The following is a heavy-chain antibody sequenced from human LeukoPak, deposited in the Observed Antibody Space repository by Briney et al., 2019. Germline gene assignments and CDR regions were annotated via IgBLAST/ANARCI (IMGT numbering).Heavy chain of an antibody. CDR3: ARDVPPKQHGLDY. Sequence: GGSLRLSCAASGFTFSSYWMSWVRQAPGKGLERVANIKQDGSEKYYVDSVKGRFTISRDNAKNSLYLQMNSLRAEDTAVYYCARDVPPKQHGLDYWGQGTLVTVSS. V-gene: IGHV3-7*03. CDR2: IKQDGSEK. CDR1: GFTFSSYW. D-gene: IGHD6-13*01. J-gene: IGHJ4*02.